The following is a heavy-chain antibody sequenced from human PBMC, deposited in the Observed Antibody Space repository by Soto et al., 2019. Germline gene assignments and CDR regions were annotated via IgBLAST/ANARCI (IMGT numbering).Heavy chain of an antibody. CDR3: ARPTMAGTPAYYNGMDG. CDR1: GYSFTSYW. CDR2: IYPGDSDT. Sequence: GESLKISCKGSGYSFTSYWIGWVRQMPGKGLEWMGIIYPGDSDTRYSPSFQGQVTISADKSISTAYLQWSSLKASDTAMYYCARPTMAGTPAYYNGMDGGGQGLTVTVS. D-gene: IGHD6-19*01. J-gene: IGHJ6*02. V-gene: IGHV5-51*01.